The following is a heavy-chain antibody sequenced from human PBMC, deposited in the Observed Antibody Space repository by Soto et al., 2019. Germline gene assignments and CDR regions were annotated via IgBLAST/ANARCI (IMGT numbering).Heavy chain of an antibody. J-gene: IGHJ4*02. D-gene: IGHD2-15*01. Sequence: ASVKVSCKASGYTFSSYAIHWVRQAPGQGLEWMGWIHAGNGNTKYSQSLQGRVTISRDTSATTAYMELNSLRSEDTAVYYCARGVAFLDYWGQGXLVTVYS. CDR1: GYTFSSYA. CDR3: ARGVAFLDY. CDR2: IHAGNGNT. V-gene: IGHV1-3*01.